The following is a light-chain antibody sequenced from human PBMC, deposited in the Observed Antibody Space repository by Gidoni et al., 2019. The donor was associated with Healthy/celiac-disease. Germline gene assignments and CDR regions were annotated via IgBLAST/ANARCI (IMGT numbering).Light chain of an antibody. Sequence: DIVLTQSPGTLSVSPGEIATLSCRSSQSVSSSYLAWDQQKPGQAPRLLIYGASSRATGIPDRFSGSGAGTDFTLTISRLEPEDFAVYYCQQYGSSPRTFGQGTKVEIK. CDR2: GAS. J-gene: IGKJ1*01. CDR1: QSVSSSY. CDR3: QQYGSSPRT. V-gene: IGKV3-20*01.